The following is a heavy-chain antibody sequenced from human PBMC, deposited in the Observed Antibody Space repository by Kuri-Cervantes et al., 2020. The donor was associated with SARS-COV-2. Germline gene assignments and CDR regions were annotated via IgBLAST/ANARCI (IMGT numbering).Heavy chain of an antibody. D-gene: IGHD3-3*01. V-gene: IGHV3-49*04. CDR3: TSNDFWSGYYFDY. J-gene: IGHJ4*02. CDR2: IRSKAYGGTT. CDR1: GFTFSSYA. Sequence: GGSLRLSCAASGFTFSSYAMSWVRQAPGKGLEWVGFIRSKAYGGTTEYAASVKGRFTISRDDSKSIAYPQMNSLKTEDTAVYYCTSNDFWSGYYFDYWGQGTLVTVSS.